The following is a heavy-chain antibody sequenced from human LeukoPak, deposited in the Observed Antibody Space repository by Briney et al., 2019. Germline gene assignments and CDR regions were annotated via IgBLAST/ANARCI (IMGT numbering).Heavy chain of an antibody. CDR3: ALITYCTTITCYYFDY. CDR1: GYTFTNYA. J-gene: IGHJ4*02. CDR2: ISAYNGNT. Sequence: GASVKVSCKGSGYTFTNYAISWVRQAPGQGLEWMGWISAYNGNTNYAPNLQGRVTMTTDTSTSTAYMELRSLRSDDTAVYYCALITYCTTITCYYFDYWGQGTLVTVSS. D-gene: IGHD2-8*01. V-gene: IGHV1-18*01.